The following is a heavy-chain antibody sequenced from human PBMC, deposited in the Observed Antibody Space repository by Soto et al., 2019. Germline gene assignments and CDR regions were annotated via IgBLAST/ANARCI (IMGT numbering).Heavy chain of an antibody. V-gene: IGHV2-5*01. CDR2: IYWNDDK. CDR3: AHSTNYDESSDPRRSFEY. D-gene: IGHD3-22*01. CDR1: GFSLSTSGVG. Sequence: HITLKESGPTLVKPTQTLTLTCTFSGFSLSTSGVGVGWFRQPPGKALDWLALIYWNDDKHFSPSLRSGVTITKDTAKNQVVLTMTNVDPVDTATYYCAHSTNYDESSDPRRSFEYWGQGTLVTVSS. J-gene: IGHJ4*02.